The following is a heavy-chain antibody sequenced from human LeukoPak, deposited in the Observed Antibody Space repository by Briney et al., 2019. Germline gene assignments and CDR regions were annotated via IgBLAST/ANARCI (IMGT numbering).Heavy chain of an antibody. CDR2: ISGSGDKT. J-gene: IGHJ4*02. Sequence: GGSLRLSCTASGFTFQHHGMTWVRQAPGKGLEWVSSISGSGDKTSYADSVKGRFTITRDSAKNTLYLQMNSLRAEDTAVYYCARGTGNYYGYWGQGTLVTVSS. CDR3: ARGTGNYYGY. CDR1: GFTFQHHG. V-gene: IGHV3-20*04. D-gene: IGHD3/OR15-3a*01.